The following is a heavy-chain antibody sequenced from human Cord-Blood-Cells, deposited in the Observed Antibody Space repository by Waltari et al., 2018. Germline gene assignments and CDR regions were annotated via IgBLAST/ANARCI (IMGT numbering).Heavy chain of an antibody. CDR1: GGPFSGYY. CDR3: ARGCGGDCFDY. D-gene: IGHD2-21*01. CDR2: INHSGST. Sequence: QVQLQQWGAGLLKPSETLSLTCAAYGGPFSGYYWSWIRQPPGKGLEWIGEINHSGSTNYNPSLKSRVTISVDTSKNQFSLKLSSVTAADTAVYYCARGCGGDCFDYWGQGTLVTVSS. J-gene: IGHJ4*02. V-gene: IGHV4-34*01.